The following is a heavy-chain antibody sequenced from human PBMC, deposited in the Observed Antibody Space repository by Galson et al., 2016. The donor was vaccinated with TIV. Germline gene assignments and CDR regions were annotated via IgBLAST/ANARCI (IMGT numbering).Heavy chain of an antibody. Sequence: SCKVSGYIFTERSIHWVRQAPGERPEWVGRVDPDNGETLYAEKFQGRVTMAADTSGDTAFMELSNLRSEDTAFFYCTTGGGSSGSYYFDFWGLGTLVTVSS. V-gene: IGHV1-69-2*01. D-gene: IGHD5-12*01. CDR3: TTGGGSSGSYYFDF. CDR2: VDPDNGET. J-gene: IGHJ4*02. CDR1: GYIFTERS.